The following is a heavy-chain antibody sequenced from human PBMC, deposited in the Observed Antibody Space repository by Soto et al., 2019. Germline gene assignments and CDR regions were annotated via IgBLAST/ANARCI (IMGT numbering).Heavy chain of an antibody. D-gene: IGHD1-20*01. CDR2: IYHSGST. V-gene: IGHV4-30-2*01. J-gene: IGHJ5*02. Sequence: QRQLQESGSGLVKPSQTLSLTCAVSGGSISSGGYSWSWIRQAPGKGLEWIGYIYHSGSTYYNPSLRSLVNISVDRSKNQSPLKLGSVTAADTAVYYCARGRKDNWNDGFRWFDPWGQGTLFTVSS. CDR1: GGSISSGGYS. CDR3: ARGRKDNWNDGFRWFDP.